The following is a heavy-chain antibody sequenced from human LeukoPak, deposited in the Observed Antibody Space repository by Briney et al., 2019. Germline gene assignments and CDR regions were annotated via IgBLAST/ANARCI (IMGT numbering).Heavy chain of an antibody. CDR3: ARQLPTAAADTRGYFDY. CDR2: LYYGENS. Sequence: PSETLPLTCTVSGGSISIISSSTYYWGWIRQAPGKGLEWIGSLYYGENSHYNPSLKSRATLSVDTSNNQFSLKLTSVTAADAAVYFCARQLPTAAADTRGYFDYWGQGTVVTVSS. V-gene: IGHV4-39*01. J-gene: IGHJ4*02. D-gene: IGHD6-25*01. CDR1: GGSISIISSSTYY.